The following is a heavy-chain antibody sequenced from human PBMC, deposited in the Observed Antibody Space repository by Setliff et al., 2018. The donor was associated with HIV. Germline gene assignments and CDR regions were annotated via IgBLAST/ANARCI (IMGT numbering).Heavy chain of an antibody. CDR2: LNPSGDST. CDR1: GYTFTSYY. D-gene: IGHD3-10*01. CDR3: ARGGYHGFGSYGDY. Sequence: ASVKVSCKASGYTFTSYYVHWVRQAPGQGLEWMGILNPSGDSTAYAQKFQGRVTMTRDPSTSTVYMELSRLRSDDTAVYYGARGGYHGFGSYGDYWGQGTLVTVSS. V-gene: IGHV1-46*01. J-gene: IGHJ4*02.